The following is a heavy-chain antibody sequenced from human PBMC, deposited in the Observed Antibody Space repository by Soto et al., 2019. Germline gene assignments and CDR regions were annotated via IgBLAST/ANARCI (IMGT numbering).Heavy chain of an antibody. V-gene: IGHV2-70*04. Sequence: RPAPRNQKQARRQTCGFSGFSHRGSGMRVSWLRQPPGKALEWLARSDWDGTEYYTTYLKTRLTFAKDSSKTQVLLTMPTVAPEDPATYSCARTIILGRGPCFAFWGQGPLVPVFS. CDR1: GFSHRGSGMR. D-gene: IGHD2-15*01. J-gene: IGHJ4*02. CDR2: SDWDGTE. CDR3: ARTIILGRGPCFAF.